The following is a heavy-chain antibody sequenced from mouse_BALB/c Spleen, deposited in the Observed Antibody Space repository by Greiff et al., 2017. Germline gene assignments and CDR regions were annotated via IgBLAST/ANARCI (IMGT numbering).Heavy chain of an antibody. CDR2: INPSSGYT. CDR3: ARGVYYGNPY. Sequence: QVQLQQSAAELARPGASVKMSCKASGYTFTSYTMHWVKQRPGQGLEWIGYINPSSGYTEYNQKFKDKTTLTADKSSSTAYMQLSSLTSEDSAVYYCARGVYYGNPYWGQGTTLTVSS. J-gene: IGHJ2*01. D-gene: IGHD2-1*01. V-gene: IGHV1-4*02. CDR1: GYTFTSYT.